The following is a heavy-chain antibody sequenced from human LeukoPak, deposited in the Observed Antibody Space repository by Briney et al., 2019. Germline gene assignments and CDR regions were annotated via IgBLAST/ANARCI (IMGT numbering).Heavy chain of an antibody. CDR3: ARQSNNFDYGMDV. J-gene: IGHJ6*02. V-gene: IGHV3-7*01. CDR2: IKQDG. D-gene: IGHD1-1*01. CDR1: GFTFSNYW. Sequence: GGSLRLSCAASGFTFSNYWMSWVRQAPGKGLEWVANIKQDGDSVKGRFTISRDNAKNSMSLQMNSLRAEDTAVYYCARQSNNFDYGMDVWGQGTTVTVSS.